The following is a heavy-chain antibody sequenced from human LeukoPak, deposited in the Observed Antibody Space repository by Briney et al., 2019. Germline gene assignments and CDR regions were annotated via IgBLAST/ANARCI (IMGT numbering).Heavy chain of an antibody. CDR1: GYCISSGYY. CDR3: ARDCSSTTCYTRSFDP. V-gene: IGHV4-38-2*02. Sequence: SETLSLTCTVSGYCISSGYYWGWIRQPPGKGLEWIGSIYHSGSTYYNPSLKSRVTISGDTSKNQFSLNLSSVTATDTAVYYCARDCSSTTCYTRSFDPWGQGTLVTVSS. D-gene: IGHD2-2*02. J-gene: IGHJ5*02. CDR2: IYHSGST.